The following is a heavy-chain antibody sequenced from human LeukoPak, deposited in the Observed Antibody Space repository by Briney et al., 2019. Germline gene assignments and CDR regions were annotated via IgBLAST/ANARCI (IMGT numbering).Heavy chain of an antibody. CDR2: ISAYNGNT. J-gene: IGHJ4*02. D-gene: IGHD1-26*01. Sequence: ASVRVSCKASGYTFTGYYMHWVRQAPGQGLEWMGWISAYNGNTIYAQKLQGRVTMTTDTSTSTAYMELRSLRSDDTAVCYCARDVWELPPGGDYWGQGTLVTVSS. V-gene: IGHV1-18*04. CDR3: ARDVWELPPGGDY. CDR1: GYTFTGYY.